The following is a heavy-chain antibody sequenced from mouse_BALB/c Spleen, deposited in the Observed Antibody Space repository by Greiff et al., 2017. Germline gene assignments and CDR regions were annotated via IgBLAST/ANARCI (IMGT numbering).Heavy chain of an antibody. J-gene: IGHJ3*01. CDR1: GFNIKDTY. D-gene: IGHD2-4*01. V-gene: IGHV14-3*02. CDR3: ARYDYGSFAY. Sequence: VQLKESGAELVKPGASVKLSCTASGFNIKDTYMHWVKQRPEQGLEWIGRIDPANGNTKYDPKFQGKATITADTSSNTAYLQLSSLTSEDTAVYYCARYDYGSFAYWGQGTLVTVSA. CDR2: IDPANGNT.